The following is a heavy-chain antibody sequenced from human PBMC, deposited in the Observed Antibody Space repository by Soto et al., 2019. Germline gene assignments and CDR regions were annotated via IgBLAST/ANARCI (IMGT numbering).Heavy chain of an antibody. Sequence: QVQLQESGPGLVKPSQTLSLTCTVSGGSISSGAYYWSWLRQHPGKGLEWIGYIYYSGSTYYNPSLKSRVTISVDTAKNQCALKLSSVTAADTAVYYCARWWSGSRQGFDPWGQGTLVTVSS. J-gene: IGHJ5*02. CDR3: ARWWSGSRQGFDP. CDR2: IYYSGST. CDR1: GGSISSGAYY. D-gene: IGHD3-3*01. V-gene: IGHV4-31*03.